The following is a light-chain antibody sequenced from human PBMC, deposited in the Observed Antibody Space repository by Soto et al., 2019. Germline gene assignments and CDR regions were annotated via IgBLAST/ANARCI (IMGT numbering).Light chain of an antibody. Sequence: EIVLTQSPATLSSFPGDRVTLSCRASQAVNTRLAWYQHKPGQAPRLLIYLASNRAAGVPARFSGSGSGTDFTLTISDVEHEDFAVYYCHQSQSWPRTFGQAPKVDIK. CDR2: LAS. J-gene: IGKJ1*01. CDR3: HQSQSWPRT. V-gene: IGKV3-11*01. CDR1: QAVNTR.